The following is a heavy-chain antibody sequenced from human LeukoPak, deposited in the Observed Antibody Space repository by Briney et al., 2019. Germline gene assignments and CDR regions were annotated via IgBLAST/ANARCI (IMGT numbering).Heavy chain of an antibody. CDR1: GYTFTSYG. Sequence: ASVKVSCKASGYTFTSYGISWVRQAPGQGLEWMGWISAYNGNTNYAQKLQGRVTMTTDTSTSTAYMELRSLRSDDTAVYYCARVRSGCSGGGCYAKGVYYYMDVWGKGTTVTVSS. J-gene: IGHJ6*03. CDR2: ISAYNGNT. D-gene: IGHD2-15*01. V-gene: IGHV1-18*01. CDR3: ARVRSGCSGGGCYAKGVYYYMDV.